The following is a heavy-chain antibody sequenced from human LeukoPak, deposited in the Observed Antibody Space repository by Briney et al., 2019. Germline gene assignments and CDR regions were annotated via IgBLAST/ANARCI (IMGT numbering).Heavy chain of an antibody. J-gene: IGHJ4*02. CDR1: GYTFTGYY. D-gene: IGHD5-12*01. CDR3: ARDMADIVATIQDY. CDR2: INPNSGGT. V-gene: IGHV1-2*02. Sequence: ASVKVSCKASGYTFTGYYMHWVRQAPGQGLEWMGWINPNSGGTNYAQKFQGRVTMTRDTSISTAYMELSRLRSDDTAVYYCARDMADIVATIQDYWGQGTLVTVSS.